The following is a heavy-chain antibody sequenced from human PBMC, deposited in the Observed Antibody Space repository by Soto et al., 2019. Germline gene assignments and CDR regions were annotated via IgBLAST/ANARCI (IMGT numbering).Heavy chain of an antibody. D-gene: IGHD3-16*01. CDR1: GFSFSHYA. Sequence: GGSLRLSCAAAGFSFSHYAMHWIRQPPGKGLEWVALISYDGDNRYFSDSVKGRFTISRDNSKSTLYLQVDSLRPEDAAVYYYARDPMISGGEQWAFNYFDSWGQGTLVTVSS. V-gene: IGHV3-30-3*01. CDR2: ISYDGDNR. J-gene: IGHJ4*02. CDR3: ARDPMISGGEQWAFNYFDS.